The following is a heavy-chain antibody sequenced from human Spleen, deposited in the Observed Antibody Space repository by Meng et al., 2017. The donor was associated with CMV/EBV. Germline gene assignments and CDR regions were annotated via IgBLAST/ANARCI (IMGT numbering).Heavy chain of an antibody. Sequence: SGPTLVKPTQTLTLTCTFSGSSLNPIGLGVGWIRQPPGKALEWLALIYWNDDKRYSPSLKNRLTISKDTSNNQVVLTLANMDPVDTATYSCAHTPYDPSGYSPAFHIWGQGTMVTVSS. CDR2: IYWNDDK. D-gene: IGHD3-22*01. CDR1: GSSLNPIGLG. CDR3: AHTPYDPSGYSPAFHI. J-gene: IGHJ3*02. V-gene: IGHV2-5*01.